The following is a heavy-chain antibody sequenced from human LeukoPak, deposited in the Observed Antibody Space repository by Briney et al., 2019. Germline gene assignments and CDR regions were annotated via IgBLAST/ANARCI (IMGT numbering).Heavy chain of an antibody. CDR2: IIPIFGTA. CDR3: ARVQSSYSSSSYDFDY. J-gene: IGHJ4*02. D-gene: IGHD6-6*01. Sequence: SVKVPCKASGGTFSSYAISWVRQAPGQGLEWMGGIIPIFGTANYAQKFQGRVTITADESTSTAYMELSSLRSEDTAVYYCARVQSSYSSSSYDFDYWGQGTLVTVSS. V-gene: IGHV1-69*13. CDR1: GGTFSSYA.